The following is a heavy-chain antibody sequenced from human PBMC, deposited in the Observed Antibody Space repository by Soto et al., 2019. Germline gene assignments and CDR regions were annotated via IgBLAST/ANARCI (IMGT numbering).Heavy chain of an antibody. D-gene: IGHD3-9*01. Sequence: GGSLRLSCAASGFSFDGYAMNWVRQAPGKGLEWVSGISVSRDNTYYADSVKGRFTISRDDSTNTMVLQMNSLRAEDTAVYYCVKDRKEMTAWGVYDKWGQGTLVTVSS. V-gene: IGHV3-23*01. CDR3: VKDRKEMTAWGVYDK. CDR2: ISVSRDNT. CDR1: GFSFDGYA. J-gene: IGHJ4*02.